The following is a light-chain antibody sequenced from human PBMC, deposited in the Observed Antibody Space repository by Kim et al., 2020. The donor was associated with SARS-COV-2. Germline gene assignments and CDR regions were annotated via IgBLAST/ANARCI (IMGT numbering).Light chain of an antibody. Sequence: SSELTQDPAVSVALGQTVRITCHGDSLRSYYATWYQQKPGQAPIVVIYGKNNRHSGIPDRFSGSSPGNTASLTITGTQAGDEADYYCNSRDSNNNVVFGG. CDR1: SLRSYY. V-gene: IGLV3-19*01. J-gene: IGLJ2*01. CDR3: NSRDSNNNVV. CDR2: GKN.